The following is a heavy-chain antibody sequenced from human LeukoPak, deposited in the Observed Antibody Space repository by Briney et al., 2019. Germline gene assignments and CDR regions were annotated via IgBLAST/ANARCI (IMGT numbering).Heavy chain of an antibody. CDR2: IIPIFGTA. V-gene: IGHV1-69*13. CDR1: GGTFSSYA. Sequence: SVKVSCKASGGTFSSYAISWVRQAPGQGLEWMEGIIPIFGTANYAQKFQGRVTITADESTSTAYMELSSLRSEDTAVYYCARGIAARPEAFYYYYYMDVWGKGTTVTVSS. J-gene: IGHJ6*03. CDR3: ARGIAARPEAFYYYYYMDV. D-gene: IGHD6-6*01.